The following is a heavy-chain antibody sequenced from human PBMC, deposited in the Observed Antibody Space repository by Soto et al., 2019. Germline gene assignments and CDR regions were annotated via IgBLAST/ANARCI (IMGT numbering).Heavy chain of an antibody. CDR3: ARGGDDIVVVPASYWFDP. Sequence: ASETLSLTCTVSGGSISSSSYYWGWIRQPPGNGLEWIGYIYYSGSTNYNPSLKSRVTISVDTSKNQSSLKLSSVTAADTAVYYCARGGDDIVVVPASYWFDPWGQGTLVTVSS. V-gene: IGHV4-61*05. J-gene: IGHJ5*02. D-gene: IGHD2-2*01. CDR2: IYYSGST. CDR1: GGSISSSSYY.